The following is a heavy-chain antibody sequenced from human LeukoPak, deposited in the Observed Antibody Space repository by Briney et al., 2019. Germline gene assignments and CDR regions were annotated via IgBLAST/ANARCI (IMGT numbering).Heavy chain of an antibody. CDR1: GFTLSGYS. J-gene: IGHJ4*02. Sequence: GGSLRLSCAASGFTLSGYSMNWVRQAPGKGLEWVSYISPSSGTMYYADSVEGRFTISRDNARSSLYLHMNSLRDEDTAVYYCARAAYSSSPDYWGQGTLVTVSS. V-gene: IGHV3-48*02. CDR3: ARAAYSSSPDY. D-gene: IGHD6-13*01. CDR2: ISPSSGTM.